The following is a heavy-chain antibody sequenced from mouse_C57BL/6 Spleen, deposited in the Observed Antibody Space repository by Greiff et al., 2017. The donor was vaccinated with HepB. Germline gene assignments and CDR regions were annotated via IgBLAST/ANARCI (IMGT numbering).Heavy chain of an antibody. CDR2: IYPGSGNT. CDR1: GYTFTDYY. J-gene: IGHJ2*01. CDR3: ARGDYYGSPVYFAY. V-gene: IGHV1-76*01. D-gene: IGHD1-1*01. Sequence: QVQLQQSGAELVRPGASVKLSCKASGYTFTDYYINWVKQRPGQGLEWIARIYPGSGNTYYNEKFKGKATLTAEKSSSTAYMQLSSLTSEDSAVYFCARGDYYGSPVYFAYWGQGTTLTVSS.